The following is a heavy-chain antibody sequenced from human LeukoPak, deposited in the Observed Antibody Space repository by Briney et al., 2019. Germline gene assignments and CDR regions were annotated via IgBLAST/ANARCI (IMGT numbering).Heavy chain of an antibody. CDR3: ARDFYSSSWYGGDYYYGMDV. CDR2: ISAYNGNT. Sequence: ASVKVSCKASGYTFTSYGISWVRQAPGQGLEWMGWISAYNGNTNYAQKLQGRVTMTTDTSTSTAYMELRSLRSDDTAVYYCARDFYSSSWYGGDYYYGMDVWGQGTTVTVS. V-gene: IGHV1-18*01. CDR1: GYTFTSYG. D-gene: IGHD6-13*01. J-gene: IGHJ6*02.